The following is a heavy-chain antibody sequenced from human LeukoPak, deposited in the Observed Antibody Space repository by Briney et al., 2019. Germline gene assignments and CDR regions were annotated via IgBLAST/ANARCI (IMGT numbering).Heavy chain of an antibody. Sequence: SETLSLTCAVYGGSFSGYYCSWIHQPPGNGLEWIGEINHSGSTNYNPSLKSRVTISVDTSKNQFSLKLSSVTAADTAVYYCARPHYYGSGSRDYWGQGTLVTVSS. CDR3: ARPHYYGSGSRDY. D-gene: IGHD3-10*01. J-gene: IGHJ4*02. CDR2: INHSGST. CDR1: GGSFSGYY. V-gene: IGHV4-34*01.